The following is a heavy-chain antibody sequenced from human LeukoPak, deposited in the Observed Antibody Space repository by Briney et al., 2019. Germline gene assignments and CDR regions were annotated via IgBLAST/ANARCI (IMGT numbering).Heavy chain of an antibody. Sequence: ASVKVSCKASGYTFTGYYMHWVRQAPGQGLEWMGWINTNTGNPTYAQGFTGRFVFSLDTSVSTAYLQISSLKAEDTAVYYCARFHRGYYYYYMDVWGKGTTVTVSS. D-gene: IGHD1-14*01. CDR3: ARFHRGYYYYYMDV. J-gene: IGHJ6*03. V-gene: IGHV7-4-1*02. CDR1: GYTFTGYY. CDR2: INTNTGNP.